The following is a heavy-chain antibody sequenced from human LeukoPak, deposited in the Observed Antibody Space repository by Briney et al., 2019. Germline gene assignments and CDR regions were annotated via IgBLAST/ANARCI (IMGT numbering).Heavy chain of an antibody. V-gene: IGHV4-34*01. J-gene: IGHJ4*02. CDR3: ARFAPDLIAVAGTVPDAGLEIYYFDY. CDR2: INNSGST. D-gene: IGHD6-19*01. CDR1: GGSFSGYY. Sequence: SETLSLTCAVYGGSFSGYYWSWIRQPPGKGMEGIGEINNSGSTNYNPSLTSRVTISVHTSNHLLSLKLSSVTASDSALYYCARFAPDLIAVAGTVPDAGLEIYYFDYCGQGTLVTVSS.